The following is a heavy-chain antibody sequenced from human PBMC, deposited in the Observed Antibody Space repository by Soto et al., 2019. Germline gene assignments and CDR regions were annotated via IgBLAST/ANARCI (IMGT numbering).Heavy chain of an antibody. Sequence: EVQLVESGGGLVKPGGSLRLSCAASGFSFSNAWMHWVRQTPGKGLEWVGRIKSKTDGGTTDFAAPVKGRFTISRDDSKNTVYLQMHSLRTEDTAIYYCTTSGATYYGMDVWGQGTTVTVSS. CDR3: TTSGATYYGMDV. CDR1: GFSFSNAW. J-gene: IGHJ6*02. CDR2: IKSKTDGGTT. V-gene: IGHV3-15*07. D-gene: IGHD4-17*01.